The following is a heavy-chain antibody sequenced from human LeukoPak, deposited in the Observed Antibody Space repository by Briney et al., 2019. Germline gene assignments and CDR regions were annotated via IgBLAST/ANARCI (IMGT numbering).Heavy chain of an antibody. J-gene: IGHJ4*02. D-gene: IGHD4-17*01. CDR3: ARYHYGDLDYLDY. V-gene: IGHV3-48*03. Sequence: GGSLRLSCAASGFTFSSYAMHWVRQAPGKGLEWVSYISSTGSNIYYADSVKGRFTISRDNAKNSLHLQMNSLRVEDTAVYYCARYHYGDLDYLDYWGQGTLVTVSS. CDR2: ISSTGSNI. CDR1: GFTFSSYA.